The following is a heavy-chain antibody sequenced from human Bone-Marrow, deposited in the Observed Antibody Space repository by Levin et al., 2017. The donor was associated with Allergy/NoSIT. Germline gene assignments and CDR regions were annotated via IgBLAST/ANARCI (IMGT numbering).Heavy chain of an antibody. V-gene: IGHV4-39*01. D-gene: IGHD3-9*01. CDR3: ASGRRHFDWLPPQLYYFDY. J-gene: IGHJ4*02. Sequence: SETLSLTCTVSGDSISRTDYYWVWIRQPPGKGLEWIGSITYSGITSYSPSLKSRVTMSVDTSKNQFSLKLSSVTAADTSVFYCASGRRHFDWLPPQLYYFDYWGQGALVTVSS. CDR1: GDSISRTDYY. CDR2: ITYSGIT.